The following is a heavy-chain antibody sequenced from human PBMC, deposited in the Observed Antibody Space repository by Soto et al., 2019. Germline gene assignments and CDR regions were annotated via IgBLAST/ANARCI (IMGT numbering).Heavy chain of an antibody. CDR3: ARDLRTMGTHEGAFDI. Sequence: SETLSLTCTVSGGSISSSSYYWGWIRQPPGKGLEWIGSIYYSGSTYYNPSLKSRVTISVDTSKNQFSLKLSSVTAADTAVYYCARDLRTMGTHEGAFDIWGQGTMVTVSS. D-gene: IGHD1-1*01. CDR1: GGSISSSSYY. V-gene: IGHV4-39*07. J-gene: IGHJ3*02. CDR2: IYYSGST.